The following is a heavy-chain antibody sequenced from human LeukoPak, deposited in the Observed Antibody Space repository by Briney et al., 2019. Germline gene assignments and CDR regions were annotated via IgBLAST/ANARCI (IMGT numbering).Heavy chain of an antibody. Sequence: GRTLRLSCAVSVFRFELYAMHWVRHVPGRGLAWVVGICWTGRIIGYADSVKGRFIISRDNANTSLHLQMNSLRAEDMALYFCVKDFGKAGDEDYFDGWGQGTLVTVSS. CDR2: ICWTGRII. V-gene: IGHV3-9*03. CDR1: VFRFELYA. CDR3: VKDFGKAGDEDYFDG. J-gene: IGHJ4*02. D-gene: IGHD7-27*01.